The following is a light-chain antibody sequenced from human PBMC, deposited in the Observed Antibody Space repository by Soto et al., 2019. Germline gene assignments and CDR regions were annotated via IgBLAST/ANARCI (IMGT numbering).Light chain of an antibody. V-gene: IGLV2-11*01. J-gene: IGLJ2*01. CDR2: DIT. CDR1: SSDVGGYTF. Sequence: QSALTQPRSVSGSPGQSVAISCTGTSSDVGGYTFVSWYQHHPGRAPKLIIYDITKRPSGVPDRFSGSKSGNTASLTISGLQAEDEADYYCCSYAGSYTLIFGGGTKLTVL. CDR3: CSYAGSYTLI.